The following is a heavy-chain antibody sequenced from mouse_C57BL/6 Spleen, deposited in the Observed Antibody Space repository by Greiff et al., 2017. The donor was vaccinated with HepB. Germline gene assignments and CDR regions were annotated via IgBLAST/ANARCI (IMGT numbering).Heavy chain of an antibody. CDR3: ARGYSSSPSFFDY. CDR2: ISSGGSYT. D-gene: IGHD3-2*02. CDR1: GFTFSSYG. Sequence: EVKLVESGGDLVKPGGSLKLSCAASGFTFSSYGMSWVRQTPDKRLEWVATISSGGSYTYYPDSVKGRFTISRDNAKNTLYLQMRSLKSEDTAMYYCARGYSSSPSFFDYWGQGTTLTVSS. V-gene: IGHV5-6*02. J-gene: IGHJ2*01.